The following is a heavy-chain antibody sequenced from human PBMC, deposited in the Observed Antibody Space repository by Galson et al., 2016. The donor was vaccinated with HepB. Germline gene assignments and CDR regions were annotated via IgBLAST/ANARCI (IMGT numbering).Heavy chain of an antibody. Sequence: LSLTCTVSGDSVSSDVYFWSWIRQHPGKGLEWIGYIYYSGSTYYAPSLRNRVSISVDTSENQFSLELTSVTAADTAVYFCARRGYPGYDPCFDYWGQGSLVTVSA. CDR2: IYYSGST. V-gene: IGHV4-31*03. J-gene: IGHJ4*02. D-gene: IGHD5-12*01. CDR1: GDSVSSDVYF. CDR3: ARRGYPGYDPCFDY.